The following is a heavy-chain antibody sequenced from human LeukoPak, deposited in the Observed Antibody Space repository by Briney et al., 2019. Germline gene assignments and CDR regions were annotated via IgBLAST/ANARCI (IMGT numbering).Heavy chain of an antibody. CDR1: GGSISSSNW. CDR2: IYHSGST. CDR3: ARGGSSWYSGWFDP. J-gene: IGHJ5*02. V-gene: IGHV4-4*02. Sequence: SETLSLTCAVSGGSISSSNWWSWVCQPPGKGLEWIGEIYHSGSTNYNPSLKSRVTISVDKSKNQFSLKLNSVTAADTAVYYCARGGSSWYSGWFDPWGQGTLVTVSS. D-gene: IGHD6-13*01.